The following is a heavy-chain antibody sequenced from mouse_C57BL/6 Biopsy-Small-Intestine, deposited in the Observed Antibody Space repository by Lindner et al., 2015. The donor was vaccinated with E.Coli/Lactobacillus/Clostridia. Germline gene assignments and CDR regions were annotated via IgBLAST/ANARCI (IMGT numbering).Heavy chain of an antibody. CDR3: ARDYYYGSYWYFDV. V-gene: IGHV3-3*01. D-gene: IGHD1-1*01. J-gene: IGHJ1*03. CDR1: GFSINSDCY. Sequence: QLQRSGPSLVRPSQTLSLTCTVTGFSINSDCYWVWIRQFPGNKLEYIGYTFYSGITYYNPSLENRTYITRDTSKNQFSLKLSSVTTEDTATYFCARDYYYGSYWYFDVWGTGTTVTVSS. CDR2: TFYSGIT.